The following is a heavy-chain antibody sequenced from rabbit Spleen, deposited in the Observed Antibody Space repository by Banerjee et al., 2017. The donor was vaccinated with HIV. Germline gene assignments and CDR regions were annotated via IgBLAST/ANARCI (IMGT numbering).Heavy chain of an antibody. CDR3: ARDTSSSFSSYGMDL. D-gene: IGHD1-1*01. Sequence: QSLEESGGDLVKPGASLTLTCTSSGFSFSSSYYMYWVRQAPGKGLEWIGCIDAGSSDFTYFASWAKGRFTISKTSSTTVTLQMTSLTAADTATYFCARDTSSSFSSYGMDLWGPGTLVTVS. CDR2: IDAGSSDFT. CDR1: GFSFSSSYY. J-gene: IGHJ6*01. V-gene: IGHV1S40*01.